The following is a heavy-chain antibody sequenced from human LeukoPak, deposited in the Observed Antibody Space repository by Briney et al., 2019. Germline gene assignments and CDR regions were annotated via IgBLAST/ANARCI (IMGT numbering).Heavy chain of an antibody. Sequence: SEALSLTCTVSGGSISSGGYYWSWIRQHPGKGLEWIGYIYYSGSTYYNPSLKSRLTISVDTSKNQFSLKLSSVTAADTAVYYCAARGSDSLYFDYWGQGTLVTVSS. V-gene: IGHV4-31*03. J-gene: IGHJ4*02. CDR2: IYYSGST. CDR1: GGSISSGGYY. CDR3: AARGSDSLYFDY. D-gene: IGHD2-21*01.